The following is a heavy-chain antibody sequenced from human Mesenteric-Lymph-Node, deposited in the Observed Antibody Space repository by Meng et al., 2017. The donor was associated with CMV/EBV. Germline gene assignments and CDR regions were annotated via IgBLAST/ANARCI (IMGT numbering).Heavy chain of an antibody. CDR3: ARGAHSSGYFYPSGMDV. D-gene: IGHD3-22*01. Sequence: ASVKVSCKASGYTFIGYRMHWVRQAPGQGLEWMGWINPNSGDTNYAQKFQGRVTMTRDTSINTSFMDLNRLTSDDTAVYYCARGAHSSGYFYPSGMDVWGQGTTVTVSS. CDR1: GYTFIGYR. CDR2: INPNSGDT. J-gene: IGHJ6*01. V-gene: IGHV1-2*02.